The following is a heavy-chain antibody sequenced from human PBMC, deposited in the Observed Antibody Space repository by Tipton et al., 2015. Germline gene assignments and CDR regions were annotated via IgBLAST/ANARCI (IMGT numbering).Heavy chain of an antibody. CDR1: GFTFSSYA. D-gene: IGHD3-10*01. Sequence: SLRLSCVASGFTFSSYAMSWARQAPGKGLEWVSGISGSGASTYYVDSVKGRFTISRDNAKNTLFLQMNSLRVEDTAVYYCAEKRGYFGGHGMDVWGQGTTVTVSS. J-gene: IGHJ6*02. CDR2: ISGSGAST. CDR3: AEKRGYFGGHGMDV. V-gene: IGHV3-23*01.